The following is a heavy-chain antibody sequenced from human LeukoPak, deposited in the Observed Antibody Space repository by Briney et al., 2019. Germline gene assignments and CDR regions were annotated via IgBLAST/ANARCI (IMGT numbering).Heavy chain of an antibody. CDR3: ARVIVGVTFYYYYYMDV. CDR1: GYTFTSYD. V-gene: IGHV1-8*01. J-gene: IGHJ6*03. Sequence: WASVKVSCKASGYTFTSYDINWVRQATGQGLEWMGRMNPNSGNTGYAQKFQGRVTMTRNTSISTAYMELSSLRSEDTAVYYCARVIVGVTFYYYYYMDVWGKETTVTVSS. CDR2: MNPNSGNT. D-gene: IGHD2-21*02.